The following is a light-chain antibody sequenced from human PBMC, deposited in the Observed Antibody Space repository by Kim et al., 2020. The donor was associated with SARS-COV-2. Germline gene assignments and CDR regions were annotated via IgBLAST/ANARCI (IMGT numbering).Light chain of an antibody. CDR2: SAS. V-gene: IGKV3-20*01. CDR1: QTGYCSC. CDR3: QQYGTSPPYT. J-gene: IGKJ2*01. Sequence: STGERATLHCRASQTGYCSCLAWYQQKPGQAPRLLIYSASTRATGIPDRFRGGGSGTDFTLTISRLEPEDFAVYYCQQYGTSPPYTCGQGTNLEI.